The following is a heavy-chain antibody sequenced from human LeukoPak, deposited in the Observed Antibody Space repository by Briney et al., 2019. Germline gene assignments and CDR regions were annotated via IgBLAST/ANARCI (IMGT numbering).Heavy chain of an antibody. J-gene: IGHJ4*02. CDR2: INHSGNT. CDR1: GGSFSGYY. Sequence: SETLSLTCAVYGGSFSGYYWTWIRQPPGKGLEWIGEINHSGNTNYNPSLKSRVTISVDTSKNQFSLNLSSVTAADTAVYYCARGLLDSYWGQGTLVNVSS. D-gene: IGHD3-16*01. CDR3: ARGLLDSY. V-gene: IGHV4-34*01.